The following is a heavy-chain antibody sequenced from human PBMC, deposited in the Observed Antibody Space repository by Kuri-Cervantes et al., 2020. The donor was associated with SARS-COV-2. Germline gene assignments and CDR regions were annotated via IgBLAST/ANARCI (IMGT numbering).Heavy chain of an antibody. J-gene: IGHJ4*02. CDR3: ARSVPKNVLRFLEGGFDY. V-gene: IGHV1-8*02. CDR2: MNPNSGNT. D-gene: IGHD3-3*01. Sequence: ASVKVSCKASGYTFTSYGISWVRQAPGQGLEWMGWMNPNSGNTGYAQKFQGRVTMTRNTSISTAYMELSSLRSEDTAVYYCARSVPKNVLRFLEGGFDYWGQGTLVTVSS. CDR1: GYTFTSYG.